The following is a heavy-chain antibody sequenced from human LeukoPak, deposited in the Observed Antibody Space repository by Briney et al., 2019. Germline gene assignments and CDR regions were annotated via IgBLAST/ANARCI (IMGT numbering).Heavy chain of an antibody. V-gene: IGHV3-23*01. J-gene: IGHJ5*02. CDR3: ANLGGSSPGWFDP. CDR1: GFTFNSYS. Sequence: GGSLRLSCAASGFTFNSYSMNWVRQAPGKGLEWVSAISGSGGSTYYADSVKGRFTISRDNSKNTLYLQMNSLRAEDTAVYYCANLGGSSPGWFDPWGQGTLVTVSS. CDR2: ISGSGGST. D-gene: IGHD6-13*01.